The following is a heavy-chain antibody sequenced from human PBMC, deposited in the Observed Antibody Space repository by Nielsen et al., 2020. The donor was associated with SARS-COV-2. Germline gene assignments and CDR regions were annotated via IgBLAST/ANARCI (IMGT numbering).Heavy chain of an antibody. CDR3: AGPAS. V-gene: IGHV3-30-3*01. J-gene: IGHJ5*02. CDR2: ISYDGSNK. CDR1: GFTFSSYP. D-gene: IGHD2-2*01. Sequence: GESLKISCAASGFTFSSYPISWVRQAPGKGLEWVSLISYDGSNKYYADSVKGRFTISRDNAKNSLHLQMDNLRVEDTAVYYCAGPASWGQGTLVTVSS.